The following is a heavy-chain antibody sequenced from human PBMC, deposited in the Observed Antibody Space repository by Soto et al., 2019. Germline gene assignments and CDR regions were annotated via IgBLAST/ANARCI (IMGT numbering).Heavy chain of an antibody. CDR1: DNTFPYYG. V-gene: IGHV1-18*04. D-gene: IGHD2-8*02. CDR3: AVTGGQYFSLDV. Sequence: QPQLVQAGSEVKRPVASAKVSCKYSDNTFPYYGSNWVRQTPGQGLEWLGRLSGYNAKPRDAPKCQDRISITADTSSPTAFLEVRSVTSDDSGTYVCAVTGGQYFSLDVLGRATTVTVSS. CDR2: LSGYNAKP. J-gene: IGHJ6*02.